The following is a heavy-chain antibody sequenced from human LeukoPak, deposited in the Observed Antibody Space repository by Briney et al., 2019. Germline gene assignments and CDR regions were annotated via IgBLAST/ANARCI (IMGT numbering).Heavy chain of an antibody. CDR3: ARAAGSYLDY. V-gene: IGHV4-34*01. CDR2: INHSGST. D-gene: IGHD3-10*01. Sequence: PSETLSLTCAVSGGSFSGYYWSWIRQPPGKGLEWIGEINHSGSTNYNPSLKSRVTISVDTSKNQFSLKLSSVTAADTAVYYCARAAGSYLDYWGQGTLVTVSS. CDR1: GGSFSGYY. J-gene: IGHJ4*02.